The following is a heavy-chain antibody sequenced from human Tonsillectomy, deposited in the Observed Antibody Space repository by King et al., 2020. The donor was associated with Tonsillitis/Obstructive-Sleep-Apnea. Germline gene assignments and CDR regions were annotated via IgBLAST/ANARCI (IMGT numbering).Heavy chain of an antibody. V-gene: IGHV1-58*02. CDR1: GFTFSSSA. CDR2: IGVGSGNT. Sequence: LVESGPEVKKPGTLVKVSCKASGFTFSSSAMQWVRQARGQRLEWIGWIGVGSGNTNYAQKFQERVTITRDKSTSTAYMELRSLRSEDTAVYYCAAPRQVWFAHLPDYYYGLDVWGQGTTVTVSS. CDR3: AAPRQVWFAHLPDYYYGLDV. J-gene: IGHJ6*02. D-gene: IGHD3-10*01.